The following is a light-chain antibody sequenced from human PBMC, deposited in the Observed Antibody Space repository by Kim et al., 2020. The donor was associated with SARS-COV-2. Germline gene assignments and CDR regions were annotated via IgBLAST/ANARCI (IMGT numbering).Light chain of an antibody. CDR2: GAS. V-gene: IGKV3-15*01. Sequence: EIVMTQSPVTLSVSPGERATLSCRASQSVSSNLAWYQQKPGQAPRLLIYGASTRATGIPARFSGSGSGTEFTLTISSLQSEDFAVYYCQQYNNWPLYTFGQGTKLEI. CDR3: QQYNNWPLYT. CDR1: QSVSSN. J-gene: IGKJ2*01.